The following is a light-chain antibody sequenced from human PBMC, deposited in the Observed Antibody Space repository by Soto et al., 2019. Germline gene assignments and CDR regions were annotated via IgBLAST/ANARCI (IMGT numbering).Light chain of an antibody. J-gene: IGLJ2*01. V-gene: IGLV2-14*03. CDR2: EVS. CDR3: SSYTSSSTLVV. CDR1: SSDVGGYNY. Sequence: QSALTQPASVSGSPGQSITISCTGTSSDVGGYNYVSWYQQHPDKAPKLMIYEVSNRPSGVSNRFSGSKSCNTASLTISGLQAEDEAAYYCSSYTSSSTLVVFGGGTKLTVL.